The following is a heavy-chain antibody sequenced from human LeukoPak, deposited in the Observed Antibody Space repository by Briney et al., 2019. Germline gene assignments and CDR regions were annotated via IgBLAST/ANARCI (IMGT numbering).Heavy chain of an antibody. CDR1: GGSISSYY. Sequence: SETLSLTCTVSGGSISSYYWSWIRQPPGKGLEWIGYIYYSGSTNYNPSLKSRVTISVDTSKNQFSLKLSSVTAADTAVYYCARATMVRGVISGWFDPWGQGTLVTVSS. CDR3: ARATMVRGVISGWFDP. CDR2: IYYSGST. J-gene: IGHJ5*02. V-gene: IGHV4-59*01. D-gene: IGHD3-10*01.